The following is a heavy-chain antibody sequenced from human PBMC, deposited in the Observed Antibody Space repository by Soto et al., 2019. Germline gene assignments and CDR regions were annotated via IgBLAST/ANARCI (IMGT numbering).Heavy chain of an antibody. J-gene: IGHJ5*02. CDR1: GGSISTYY. Sequence: SETLSLTCTVSGGSISTYYWSWIRQPPGKGLEWIGYMFYGGSTNYNPSLKSRVTISVDTSNSQFSLKLNSVTAADTAVYYCARRTSYHGSWGQGILVTVSS. CDR3: ARRTSYHGS. D-gene: IGHD3-16*02. CDR2: MFYGGST. V-gene: IGHV4-59*08.